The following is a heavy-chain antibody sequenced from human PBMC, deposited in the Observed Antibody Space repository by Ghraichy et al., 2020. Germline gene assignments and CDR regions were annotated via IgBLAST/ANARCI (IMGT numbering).Heavy chain of an antibody. V-gene: IGHV4-31*03. CDR3: ARGLPGSSSWYLFGWYFDL. J-gene: IGHJ2*01. CDR2: IYYGGST. Sequence: SESLSLTCTVSGGFISSCGNYWSWLRQHPGKDLEWIGYIYYGGSTYYNPSLKGRVNTSVDTSKNQFSLKLSSVTAADTAVYYCARGLPGSSSWYLFGWYFDLWGRDTLVAVAS. CDR1: GGFISSCGNY. D-gene: IGHD6-13*01.